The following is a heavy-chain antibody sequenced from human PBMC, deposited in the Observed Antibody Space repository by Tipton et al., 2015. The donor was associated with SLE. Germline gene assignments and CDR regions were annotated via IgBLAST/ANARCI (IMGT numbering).Heavy chain of an antibody. CDR2: ISAYNGNT. Sequence: QLVQSGAEVKKPGASVKVSCKASGYTFTSYGISWVRQAPGQGLEWMGWISAYNGNTSYAQKLQGRVTMTTDTSTSTAYMELRSLRSDDTAVHYCARKSSSWYQGHWFDPWGQGPLVTVSS. CDR3: ARKSSSWYQGHWFDP. CDR1: GYTFTSYG. V-gene: IGHV1-18*01. D-gene: IGHD6-13*01. J-gene: IGHJ5*02.